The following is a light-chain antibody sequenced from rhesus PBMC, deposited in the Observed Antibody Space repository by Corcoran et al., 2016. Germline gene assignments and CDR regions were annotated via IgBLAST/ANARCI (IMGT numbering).Light chain of an antibody. CDR2: KAS. Sequence: DIQMTQSPSSLSASVGDRVTITCRASQDITNDLAWYQQKPGYTPKLLIYKASTLQSGVPSRFRGRGSGTEFNLTNSILQSEDVATYYSQKYGSSPRYSFGQGTKVEIK. J-gene: IGKJ2*01. CDR1: QDITND. V-gene: IGKV1-25*01. CDR3: QKYGSSPRYS.